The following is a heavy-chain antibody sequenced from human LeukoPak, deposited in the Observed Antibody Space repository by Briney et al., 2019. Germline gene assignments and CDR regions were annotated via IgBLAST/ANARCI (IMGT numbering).Heavy chain of an antibody. CDR2: IDPGGDNT. J-gene: IGHJ3*02. D-gene: IGHD5-24*01. V-gene: IGHV1-46*01. CDR1: GYTFTKYY. Sequence: ASVKVSCKASGYTFTKYYIHWVRQAPGQGLEWMGLIDPGGDNTNYAQNFQGRVTMTRDTSTSTVYMELSSLRSEDTAIYYCARIRDGYNDAYDIWGQGTMVTVSS. CDR3: ARIRDGYNDAYDI.